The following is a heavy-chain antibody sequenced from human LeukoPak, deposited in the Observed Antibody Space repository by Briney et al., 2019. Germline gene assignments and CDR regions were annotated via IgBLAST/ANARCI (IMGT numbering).Heavy chain of an antibody. D-gene: IGHD3-10*01. CDR2: IYLGDSDT. Sequence: GESLQISCKGSGYSFTTYWIGRVRQLPGKGLEWMGIIYLGDSDTRYSPSFQGQVTISVDKSINIAYLQWSSLKASDTAMYYCARHFGLNDAFDIWGQGTMVTVSS. J-gene: IGHJ3*02. V-gene: IGHV5-51*01. CDR1: GYSFTTYW. CDR3: ARHFGLNDAFDI.